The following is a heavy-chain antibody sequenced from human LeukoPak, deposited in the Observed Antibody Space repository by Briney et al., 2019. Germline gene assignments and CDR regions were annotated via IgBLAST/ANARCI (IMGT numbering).Heavy chain of an antibody. CDR2: IYDSGST. V-gene: IGHV4-59*01. D-gene: IGHD3-22*01. CDR1: GGSINNYY. Sequence: TSETLSLTCAVSGGSINNYYWSWIRQPPGKGLEWIGYIYDSGSTNYNPSLQSRVTTSLDTSKNQVSLELSSVTAADTAVYYCARGGWNKFDYWGQGTLVTVSS. CDR3: ARGGWNKFDY. J-gene: IGHJ4*02.